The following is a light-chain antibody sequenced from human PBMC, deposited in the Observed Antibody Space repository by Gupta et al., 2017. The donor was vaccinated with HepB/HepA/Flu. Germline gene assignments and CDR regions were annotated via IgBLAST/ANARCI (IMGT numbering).Light chain of an antibody. CDR3: QQTYGTLTRA. CDR2: AAA. V-gene: IGKV1-39*01. CDR1: QSLSVH. Sequence: IQMTQSPSSLSASVGDRVAITCRASQSLSVHLSWYQQRPGEAPKRLIYAAASWKGGVTLRLSGSGSGTDVSLTISSRQPEDVGAEYCQQTYGTLTRAFGPGTKLDIK. J-gene: IGKJ1*01.